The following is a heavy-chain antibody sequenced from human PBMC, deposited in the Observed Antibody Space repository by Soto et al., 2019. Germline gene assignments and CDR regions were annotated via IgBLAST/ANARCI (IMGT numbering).Heavy chain of an antibody. V-gene: IGHV1-69*13. CDR1: GDTFSSYA. CDR2: IIPTFGRT. D-gene: IGHD3-10*02. Sequence: SVKVSCKASGDTFSSYAISWVRQAPGKGLEWMGKIIPTFGRTYYAQKFQGRLTISADDSTSTAYMELSSLVSEDTAVYYCARDPLSSFAMDVWGQGTTVTVSS. J-gene: IGHJ6*02. CDR3: ARDPLSSFAMDV.